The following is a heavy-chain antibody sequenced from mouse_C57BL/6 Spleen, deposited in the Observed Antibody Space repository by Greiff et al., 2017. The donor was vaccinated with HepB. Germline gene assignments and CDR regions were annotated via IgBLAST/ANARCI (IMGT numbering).Heavy chain of an antibody. CDR1: GFTFSDYG. CDR3: ALSSGGLVDY. CDR2: ISRGSSTI. J-gene: IGHJ2*01. Sequence: EVKVVESGGGLVKPGGSLKLSCAASGFTFSDYGMHWVRQAPEKGLEWVAYISRGSSTIYYADTVKGRFTISRDNAKNTLFLQMTSLRSEDTAMYYCALSSGGLVDYWGQGTTLTVSS. V-gene: IGHV5-17*01. D-gene: IGHD3-1*01.